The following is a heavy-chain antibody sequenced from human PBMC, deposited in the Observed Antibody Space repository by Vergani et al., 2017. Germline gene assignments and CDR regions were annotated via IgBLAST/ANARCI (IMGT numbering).Heavy chain of an antibody. D-gene: IGHD6-13*01. J-gene: IGHJ4*02. CDR1: GFTVSSNY. CDR2: IYSGGST. CDR3: ATDGPPYSSSVFIDG. Sequence: EVQLVETGGGLIQPGGSLRLSCAVSGFTVSSNYMSWVRQAPGKGLEWVSVIYSGGSTYYADSVKGRFTISRDNSKNTLYLQMNSLRAEDTAVYYCATDGPPYSSSVFIDGWERGTLVTVSS. V-gene: IGHV3-53*02.